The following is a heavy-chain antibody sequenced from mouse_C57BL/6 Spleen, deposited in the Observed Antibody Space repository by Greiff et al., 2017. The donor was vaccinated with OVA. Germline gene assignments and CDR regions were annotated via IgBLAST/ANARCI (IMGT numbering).Heavy chain of an antibody. J-gene: IGHJ3*01. CDR1: GFTFSSYA. Sequence: EVKVVESGGGLVKPGGSLKLSCAASGFTFSSYAMSWVRQTPEKRLEWVATISDGGSYTYYPDNVKGRFTISRDNAKNNLYLQMSHLKSEDTAMYYCARAELGTFAYWGQGTLVTVSA. CDR3: ARAELGTFAY. V-gene: IGHV5-4*03. CDR2: ISDGGSYT. D-gene: IGHD4-1*01.